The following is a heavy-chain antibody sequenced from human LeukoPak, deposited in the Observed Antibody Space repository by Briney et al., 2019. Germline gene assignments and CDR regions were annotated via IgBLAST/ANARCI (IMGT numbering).Heavy chain of an antibody. CDR2: MNPNSGNT. J-gene: IGHJ6*02. CDR3: ARGGPYCGGDCYSFDYYGMDV. V-gene: IGHV1-8*02. CDR1: GYIFTSYD. Sequence: GASVKVSCKASGYIFTSYDINWVRQAPGQGLEWMGWMNPNSGNTGYAQKFQGRVTITRNASISIAYMELSSLRSEDTAVYYCARGGPYCGGDCYSFDYYGMDVWGQGTTVTVSS. D-gene: IGHD2-21*02.